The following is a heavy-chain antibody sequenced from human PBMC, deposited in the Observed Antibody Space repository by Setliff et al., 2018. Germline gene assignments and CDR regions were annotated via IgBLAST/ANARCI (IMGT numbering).Heavy chain of an antibody. CDR3: ARVYAYSYGFDS. CDR2: IRYDGSDK. D-gene: IGHD5-18*01. CDR1: GYSFNSFD. Sequence: GGSLRLSCAASGYSFNSFDMHWVRQAPGKGLEWVAFIRYDGSDKYYADSVKGRFTISRDNSKNTLYLQMNSLRAEDTAVYYCARVYAYSYGFDSWGQGTQVTVSS. V-gene: IGHV3-30*02. J-gene: IGHJ4*02.